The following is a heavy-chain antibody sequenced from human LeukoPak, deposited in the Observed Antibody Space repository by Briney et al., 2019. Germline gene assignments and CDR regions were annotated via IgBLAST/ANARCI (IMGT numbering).Heavy chain of an antibody. Sequence: ASVKVSCKASGYTFTSYDINWVRQATGQGLEWMGWMNPNSGNTGYAQKFQGRVTMTRNTSISTAYMELSSLRSEDTAVYYCARPPYDFWSGYQLVNWFDPWGQGTLVTVSS. CDR2: MNPNSGNT. CDR1: GYTFTSYD. D-gene: IGHD3-3*01. V-gene: IGHV1-8*01. J-gene: IGHJ5*02. CDR3: ARPPYDFWSGYQLVNWFDP.